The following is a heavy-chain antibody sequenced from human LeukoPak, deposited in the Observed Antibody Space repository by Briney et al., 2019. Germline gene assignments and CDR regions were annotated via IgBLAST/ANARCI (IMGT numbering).Heavy chain of an antibody. CDR3: ARDPYYYDSSGYLSLDY. Sequence: GRSLRLSCAASGFTFSSYAMHWVRQAPGKGLDWVAVISYDGSNKYYADSVKGRFTISRDNSKNTLYLQMNSLRAEDTAVYYCARDPYYYDSSGYLSLDYWGQGTLVTVSS. J-gene: IGHJ4*02. D-gene: IGHD3-22*01. CDR2: ISYDGSNK. CDR1: GFTFSSYA. V-gene: IGHV3-30*04.